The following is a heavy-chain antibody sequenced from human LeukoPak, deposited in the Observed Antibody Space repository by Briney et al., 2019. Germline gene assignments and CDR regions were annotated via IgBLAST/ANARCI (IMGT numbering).Heavy chain of an antibody. CDR1: GFIFSSYA. Sequence: GGSLRLSCAASGFIFSSYAMHWVRQAPGKGLEWVAVISYDGSNKYYADSVKGRFTISRDNSKNTLYLQMNSLRAEDTAVYYCARDSSLGEWGQGTLVTVSS. D-gene: IGHD3-10*01. CDR2: ISYDGSNK. J-gene: IGHJ4*02. CDR3: ARDSSLGE. V-gene: IGHV3-30-3*01.